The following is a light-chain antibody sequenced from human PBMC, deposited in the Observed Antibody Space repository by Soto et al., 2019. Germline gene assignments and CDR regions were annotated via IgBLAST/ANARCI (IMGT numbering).Light chain of an antibody. V-gene: IGKV1-33*01. CDR3: QHYHNRPMYT. Sequence: DIQMTQSPSSLSASVGDRVTITCQASQDIGNYLTWYQHKPGKPPKFLIYDASTLETGVPSRFSGSGSGTDFTFTISSLQPEDAATYCCQHYHNRPMYTFGQGTRLEI. CDR2: DAS. CDR1: QDIGNY. J-gene: IGKJ2*01.